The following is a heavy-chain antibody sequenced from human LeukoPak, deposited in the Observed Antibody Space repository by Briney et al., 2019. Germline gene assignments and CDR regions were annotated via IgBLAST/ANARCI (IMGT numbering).Heavy chain of an antibody. V-gene: IGHV3-48*01. CDR1: GFTFSSHS. Sequence: PGGSLRPSCAASGFTFSSHSMNWVRQAPGKGLEWVSYISSSSSTIYYADSVKGRFTISRDNAKNSLYLQMNSLRAEDTAVYYCARGYYDFWSGYYTDFDYWGQGTLVTASS. CDR2: ISSSSSTI. CDR3: ARGYYDFWSGYYTDFDY. D-gene: IGHD3-3*01. J-gene: IGHJ4*02.